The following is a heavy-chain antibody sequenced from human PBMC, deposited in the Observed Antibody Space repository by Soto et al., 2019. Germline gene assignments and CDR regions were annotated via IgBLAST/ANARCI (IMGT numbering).Heavy chain of an antibody. CDR2: INSDGSVS. J-gene: IGHJ6*03. CDR1: GFTFSNYW. D-gene: IGHD2-15*01. CDR3: ARGDCVGGTCYSLAGSFYYYMDV. Sequence: EVQLVESGGGLVQPGGSLRLSCAASGFTFSNYWMYWVRQAPGTGLEWVSRINSDGSVSSYADSVKGRLTISRDNVKNTLYLQMDSLRAEDTALYYCARGDCVGGTCYSLAGSFYYYMDVWGKGTTVTVFS. V-gene: IGHV3-74*02.